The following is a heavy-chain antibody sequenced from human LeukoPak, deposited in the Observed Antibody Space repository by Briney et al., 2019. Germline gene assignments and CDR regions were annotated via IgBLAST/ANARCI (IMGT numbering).Heavy chain of an antibody. V-gene: IGHV3-74*01. CDR3: VRDRGNYYDSSGYTPGTFDI. CDR2: INSDGSST. J-gene: IGHJ3*02. Sequence: GGSLRLSCAASGFTFSSYWMSWVRQAPGKGLVWVSRINSDGSSTTYADSVKGRFTISRDNAKNTLYLQMNSLRAEDTAVYYCVRDRGNYYDSSGYTPGTFDIWGQGTMVTVSS. D-gene: IGHD3-22*01. CDR1: GFTFSSYW.